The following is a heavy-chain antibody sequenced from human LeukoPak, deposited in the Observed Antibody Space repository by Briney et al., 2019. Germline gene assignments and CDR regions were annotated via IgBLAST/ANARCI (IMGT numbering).Heavy chain of an antibody. CDR2: IYSSGYT. V-gene: IGHV4-4*07. CDR3: ARGEHSVDS. D-gene: IGHD1/OR15-1a*01. Sequence: SETLSLTCTVSGGAISSHYWNWIRQPAGKGLEWIGRIYSSGYTNDNPFLKSRITMSVDMSKNQFSLRLNSVNAADTAVYYCARGEHSVDSWGQGMLVTVSS. J-gene: IGHJ4*02. CDR1: GGAISSHY.